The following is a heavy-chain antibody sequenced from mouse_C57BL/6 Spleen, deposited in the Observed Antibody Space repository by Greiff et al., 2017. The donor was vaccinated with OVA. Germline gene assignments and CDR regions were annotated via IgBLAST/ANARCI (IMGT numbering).Heavy chain of an antibody. CDR3: ARSDDYGFAY. CDR1: GYTFTSYT. Sequence: QVQLKQSGAELARPGASVKMSCKASGYTFTSYTMHWVKQRPGQGLEWIGYINPSSGYTKYNQKFKDKATLTADKSSSTAYMQLSSLTSEDSAVYYCARSDDYGFAYWGQGTLVTVSA. CDR2: INPSSGYT. J-gene: IGHJ3*01. D-gene: IGHD2-4*01. V-gene: IGHV1-4*01.